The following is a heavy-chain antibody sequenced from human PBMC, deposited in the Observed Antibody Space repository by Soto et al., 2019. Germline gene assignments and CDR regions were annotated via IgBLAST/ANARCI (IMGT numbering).Heavy chain of an antibody. D-gene: IGHD2-2*01. CDR1: GYIFSNYG. Sequence: QVQLVQSGGEVKKPGASVKVSCKASGYIFSNYGVNWVRQAPGQGLEWMGCINGYNGNTHYAQRVQSGVTMTTDTSTNTAFRELRSLTSDDTTVYYCARCSSPVDFYHWGQGTLATVSP. V-gene: IGHV1-18*01. CDR2: INGYNGNT. J-gene: IGHJ4*02. CDR3: ARCSSPVDFYH.